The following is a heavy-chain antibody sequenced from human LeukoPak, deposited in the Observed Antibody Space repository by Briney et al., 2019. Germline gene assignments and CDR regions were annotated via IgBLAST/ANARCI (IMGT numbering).Heavy chain of an antibody. CDR3: ASARWGSGYYYYYMDV. CDR2: IYSGGST. D-gene: IGHD7-27*01. CDR1: GFTVSSNY. V-gene: IGHV3-53*01. Sequence: GGSLRLSCAASGFTVSSNYMSWVRQAPGKGLEWVSVIYSGGSTYYADSVKGRFTISRDNSKNTLYLQMNSLRAEDTAVYYCASARWGSGYYYYYMDVWGKGTTVIVSS. J-gene: IGHJ6*03.